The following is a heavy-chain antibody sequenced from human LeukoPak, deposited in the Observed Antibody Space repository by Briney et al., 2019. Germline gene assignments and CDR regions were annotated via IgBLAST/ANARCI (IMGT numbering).Heavy chain of an antibody. D-gene: IGHD3-22*01. CDR3: AKFIYYYDSCGRYQFEY. Sequence: GGSLRLSCAASGFTFSNYAMSWVRQAPGKGLEWVSAISSSGGSIYYADSVRGRFTISRDNSKNTLYLQMSSLRAEDTAVYYCAKFIYYYDSCGRYQFEYWGQGTLVTVSS. CDR1: GFTFSNYA. J-gene: IGHJ4*02. V-gene: IGHV3-23*01. CDR2: ISSSGGSI.